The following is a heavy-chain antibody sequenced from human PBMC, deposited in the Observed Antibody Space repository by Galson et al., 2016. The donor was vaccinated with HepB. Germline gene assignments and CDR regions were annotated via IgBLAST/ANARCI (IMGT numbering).Heavy chain of an antibody. CDR1: GFTFSSYD. J-gene: IGHJ2*01. Sequence: SLRLSCAASGFTFSSYDMHWVRQATEKGLEWVSTIGTAGDTYYPDSVKGRFTISRRNAKNSLYLQMNSLRAEDTAVYFCARGYYSAGSDYYGSDWYFDLWGRGTLVTVST. D-gene: IGHD3-22*01. CDR3: ARGYYSAGSDYYGSDWYFDL. V-gene: IGHV3-13*01. CDR2: IGTAGDT.